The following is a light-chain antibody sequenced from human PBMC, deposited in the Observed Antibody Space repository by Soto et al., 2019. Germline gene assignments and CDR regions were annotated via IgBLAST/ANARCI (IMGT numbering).Light chain of an antibody. J-gene: IGKJ5*01. CDR2: GAS. V-gene: IGKV3D-15*01. Sequence: IVLTQSPPTLSVSQGERATLSCRASQSVSSNLAWHQQRPGQAPRLLIYGASTRATGVPARFSGGGSGTEFTLTITSLQSEDFAVYWCQQYNNWPLTFGPGTRLEI. CDR3: QQYNNWPLT. CDR1: QSVSSN.